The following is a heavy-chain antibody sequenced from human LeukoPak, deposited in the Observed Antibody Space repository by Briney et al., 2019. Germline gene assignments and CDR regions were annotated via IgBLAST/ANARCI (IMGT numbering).Heavy chain of an antibody. CDR1: GFTFTSHY. CDR2: INPSGGST. V-gene: IGHV1-46*01. Sequence: ASVKVSCKASGFTFTSHYLHWVRQAPGQGLEWMGIINPSGGSTSYAQEFQGRVTMTRDTSTSAVYMELSRLTSEDTAGYFCTRGGVTMIRGVIIGGFDYWGQGTLVTVSS. D-gene: IGHD3-10*01. J-gene: IGHJ4*02. CDR3: TRGGVTMIRGVIIGGFDY.